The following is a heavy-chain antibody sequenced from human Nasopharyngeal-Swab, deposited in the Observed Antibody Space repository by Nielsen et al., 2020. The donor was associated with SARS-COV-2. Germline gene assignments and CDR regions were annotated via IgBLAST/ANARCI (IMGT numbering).Heavy chain of an antibody. CDR2: INHGGST. Sequence: WIPQPPGKGLEWIGEINHGGSTNYNPSLKSRVTISVDSSKNQFSLKLNSVTAADTAVYYCARGRWLQFRDSFDYWGQGTLVTVSS. V-gene: IGHV4-34*01. D-gene: IGHD5-24*01. CDR3: ARGRWLQFRDSFDY. J-gene: IGHJ4*02.